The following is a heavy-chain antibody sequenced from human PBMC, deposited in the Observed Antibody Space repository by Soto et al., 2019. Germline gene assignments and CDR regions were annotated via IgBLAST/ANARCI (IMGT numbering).Heavy chain of an antibody. CDR3: AKNYYDSSGSIGPWGY. Sequence: LRLSCAASGFTFTSYAMSWVRQAPGKGLEWVAIISGSAGRTYYADSVKGRFTISRDNAKNSLYLQMNSLRAEDTAVYYCAKNYYDSSGSIGPWGYWGQGTLVTVSS. D-gene: IGHD3-22*01. CDR2: ISGSAGRT. J-gene: IGHJ4*02. CDR1: GFTFTSYA. V-gene: IGHV3-23*01.